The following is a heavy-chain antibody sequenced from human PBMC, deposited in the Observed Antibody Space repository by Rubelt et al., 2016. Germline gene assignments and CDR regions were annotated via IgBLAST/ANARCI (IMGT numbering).Heavy chain of an antibody. CDR3: ARGARSAGVAV. J-gene: IGHJ6*02. V-gene: IGHV3-23*04. CDR1: GFTFSNYA. Sequence: VQLVESGGGVVQPGRSLRLSCAASGFTFSNYAMNWVRQAPGKGLEWVSDIYDSGAATYYADSVKGRFTISRDNSKNTLYLQMDSLRVDDTAIYYCARGARSAGVAVWGRGTTVTVSS. CDR2: IYDSGAAT.